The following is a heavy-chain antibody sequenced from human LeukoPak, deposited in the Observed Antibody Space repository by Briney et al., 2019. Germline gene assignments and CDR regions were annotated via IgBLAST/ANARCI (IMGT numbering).Heavy chain of an antibody. J-gene: IGHJ4*02. Sequence: SETLSLTRTVSGGSISSSSYYWGWIRQPPGKGLEWIGSIYYSGSTYYNPSLKSRVTISVDTSKNQFSLKLSSVTAADTAVYYCARQTSAVYYFDYWGQGTLVTVSS. CDR3: ARQTSAVYYFDY. D-gene: IGHD1-14*01. V-gene: IGHV4-39*01. CDR1: GGSISSSSYY. CDR2: IYYSGST.